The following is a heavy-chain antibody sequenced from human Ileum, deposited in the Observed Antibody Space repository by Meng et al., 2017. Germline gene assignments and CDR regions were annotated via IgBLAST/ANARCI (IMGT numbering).Heavy chain of an antibody. D-gene: IGHD3-10*01. Sequence: QLQLVQSESELRNPGSSVKLSCSASGYTFTSYDIHWVRQAPGQGLEWMGWMSPNSGNTGYSQNFQGRVTLTRSTPLRTVYMELSSLQSEDTAVYYCARVVSSGTFGDWFDPWGQGTLVTVSS. J-gene: IGHJ5*02. CDR1: GYTFTSYD. V-gene: IGHV1-8*01. CDR2: MSPNSGNT. CDR3: ARVVSSGTFGDWFDP.